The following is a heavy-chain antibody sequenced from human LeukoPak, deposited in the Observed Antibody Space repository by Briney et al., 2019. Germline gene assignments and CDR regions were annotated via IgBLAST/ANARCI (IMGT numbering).Heavy chain of an antibody. V-gene: IGHV3-23*01. Sequence: QAGGSLRLSCAASGFTFSSYAMSWVRQAPGKGLEWVSAISGSGGSTYYADSVKGRFTISRDNSKNTLYLQMNSLRAEDTAVHYCAKDSSSWYDPTSIDYWGQGTLVTVSS. CDR3: AKDSSSWYDPTSIDY. J-gene: IGHJ4*02. CDR1: GFTFSSYA. D-gene: IGHD6-13*01. CDR2: ISGSGGST.